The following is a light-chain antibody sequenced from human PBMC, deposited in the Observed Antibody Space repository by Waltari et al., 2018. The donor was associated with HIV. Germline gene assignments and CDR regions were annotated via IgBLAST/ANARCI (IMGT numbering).Light chain of an antibody. Sequence: ERATINCKSNQTVLYTSNTKNYLAWYQQKPGQPPKLLIYWASTRESGVPDRFSGSGSGTDFTLTIRSLQAEDVAVYYCQQYFSTPWTFGQGTKVEIK. CDR2: WAS. V-gene: IGKV4-1*01. CDR1: QTVLYTSNTKNY. CDR3: QQYFSTPWT. J-gene: IGKJ1*01.